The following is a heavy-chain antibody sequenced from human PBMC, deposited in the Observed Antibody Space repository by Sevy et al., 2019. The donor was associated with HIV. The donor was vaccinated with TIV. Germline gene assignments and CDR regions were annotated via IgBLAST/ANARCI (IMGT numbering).Heavy chain of an antibody. CDR2: ISSSSSYI. V-gene: IGHV3-21*01. CDR3: ARVSGYSGYDFDY. J-gene: IGHJ4*02. CDR1: GFTFSSYS. D-gene: IGHD5-12*01. Sequence: GGSLRLSCAASGFTFSSYSMNWVRQAPGKGLEWVSSISSSSSYIYYADSVKGRFTISRDNAKNSLYLQMNSLRAEVTAVYYCARVSGYSGYDFDYWGQGTLVTVSS.